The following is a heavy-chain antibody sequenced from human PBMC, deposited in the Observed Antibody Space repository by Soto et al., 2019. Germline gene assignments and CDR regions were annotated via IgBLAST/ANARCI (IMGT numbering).Heavy chain of an antibody. CDR2: TSYDEKNK. V-gene: IGHV3-30*04. CDR3: ARAYSSGWSLPFDY. Sequence: QVQLVESGGGVVQPGRSLRLSCAASGFTFNNYAMHWVRQAPGKGLEWVAVTSYDEKNKYHTDSVKDRFTISRDNSKNTLYLQMNSLRTEDTAVYYCARAYSSGWSLPFDYWGQGTLVAVSS. D-gene: IGHD6-19*01. CDR1: GFTFNNYA. J-gene: IGHJ4*02.